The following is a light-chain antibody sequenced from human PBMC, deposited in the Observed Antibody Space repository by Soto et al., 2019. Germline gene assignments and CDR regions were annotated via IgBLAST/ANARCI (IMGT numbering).Light chain of an antibody. CDR2: LNSDGSH. CDR1: SGHSSYD. Sequence: QPVLTQSPSASASLGASVKLTCTLSSGHSSYDIAWHQQQPEKGPRYLMKLNSDGSHSKGDGIPDRFSGSSSGAERYLTNSSLQSEDEADYYCQTWGTGIHVVFGGGTKVTVL. V-gene: IGLV4-69*01. CDR3: QTWGTGIHVV. J-gene: IGLJ2*01.